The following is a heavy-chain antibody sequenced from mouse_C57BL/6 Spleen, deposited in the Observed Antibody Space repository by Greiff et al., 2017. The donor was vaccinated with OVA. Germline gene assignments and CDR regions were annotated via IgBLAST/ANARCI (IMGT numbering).Heavy chain of an antibody. CDR3: ARREGYGSSSWFAY. D-gene: IGHD1-1*01. Sequence: VQLQEPGAELVKPGASVKLSCKASGYTFTSYWMQWVKQRPGQGLEWIGEIDPSDSYTNYNQKFKGKATLTVDTSSSTAYMQLSSLTSEDSAVYYCARREGYGSSSWFAYWGQGTLVTVSA. J-gene: IGHJ3*01. CDR1: GYTFTSYW. V-gene: IGHV1-50*01. CDR2: IDPSDSYT.